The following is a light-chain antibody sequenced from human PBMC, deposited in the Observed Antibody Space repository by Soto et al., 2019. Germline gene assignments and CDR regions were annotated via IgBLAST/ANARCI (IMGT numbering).Light chain of an antibody. V-gene: IGLV2-8*01. CDR3: ASCAGSRELDV. CDR2: EVS. J-gene: IGLJ1*01. CDR1: NSDVGAYDY. Sequence: QSALTQPASASGSPRQSVTISCTGTNSDVGAYDYVSWYRQHPDKAPKLFIYEVSKRPTGVPNRSTGSNSGNTASLTDSGVSADDGDDYYCASCAGSRELDVFSTGTKHTVL.